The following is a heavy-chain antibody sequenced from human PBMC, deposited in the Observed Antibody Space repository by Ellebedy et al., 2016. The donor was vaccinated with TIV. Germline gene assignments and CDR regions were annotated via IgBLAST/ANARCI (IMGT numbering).Heavy chain of an antibody. V-gene: IGHV4-4*07. CDR1: GGSISSYY. CDR2: ISTSGNT. D-gene: IGHD2-2*01. Sequence: SETLSLXXTVSGGSISSYYWSWIRQPAGKGQEWIGRISTSGNTNYNPSLKSRVTMSIDTSKNQFSLKLNSVTAANTAVYYCARSVIVPAADYFDYWGQGILVTVSS. CDR3: ARSVIVPAADYFDY. J-gene: IGHJ4*02.